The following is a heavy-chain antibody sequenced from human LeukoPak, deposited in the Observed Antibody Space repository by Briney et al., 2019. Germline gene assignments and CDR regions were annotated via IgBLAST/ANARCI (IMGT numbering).Heavy chain of an antibody. D-gene: IGHD3-10*02. CDR1: GYTFTGYY. Sequence: EASVKVSCKASGYTFTGYYIHWVRQAPGQGLEWMGWINPNSGGTNYAQKFQGRVTMTRDTSISTAYMELSRLRSDDTAVYYCARVELFGDRWNFDYWGQGTLVTVSS. V-gene: IGHV1-2*02. J-gene: IGHJ4*02. CDR3: ARVELFGDRWNFDY. CDR2: INPNSGGT.